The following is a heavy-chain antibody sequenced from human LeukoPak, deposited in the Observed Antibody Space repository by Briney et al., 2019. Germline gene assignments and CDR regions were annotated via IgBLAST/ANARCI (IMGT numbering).Heavy chain of an antibody. V-gene: IGHV1-46*01. D-gene: IGHD6-13*01. CDR3: ARDPHMSSSWEEKFCFDY. CDR2: INPSGGST. Sequence: ASVKVSCKASGYTFTSYYMHWVRQAPGQGLEWMGIINPSGGSTSYAQKFQGRVTMTRDTSTSTVYMEPSSLRSEDTAVYYCARDPHMSSSWEEKFCFDYWGHGTLVTVSS. J-gene: IGHJ4*01. CDR1: GYTFTSYY.